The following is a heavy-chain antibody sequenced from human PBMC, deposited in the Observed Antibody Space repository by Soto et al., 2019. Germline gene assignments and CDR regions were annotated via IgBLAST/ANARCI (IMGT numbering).Heavy chain of an antibody. D-gene: IGHD3-10*01. CDR3: ASGASGNYR. Sequence: EVQLVESGGGLVQPGGSLRLSCAASGFTVSSNYMTWVRQAPGKGLEWVPNIYSGGTTSYADSVKGRFTISRDNSKNTLFLQMNSLRGDDTAVYYCASGASGNYRWGQGTLVTVSS. V-gene: IGHV3-66*01. CDR1: GFTVSSNY. CDR2: IYSGGTT. J-gene: IGHJ4*02.